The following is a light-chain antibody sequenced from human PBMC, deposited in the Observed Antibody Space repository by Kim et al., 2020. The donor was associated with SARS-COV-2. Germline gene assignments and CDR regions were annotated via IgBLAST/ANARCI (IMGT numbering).Light chain of an antibody. V-gene: IGKV3-15*01. J-gene: IGKJ1*01. Sequence: APGEETATPSWRGRRGVSSNLAWYQQKPGQAPRLLIYGASTRATGIPARFSGSGSETDFTLTISRLESEDFAVYYCQQYSGSPQTFGQGTKVDIK. CDR2: GAS. CDR3: QQYSGSPQT. CDR1: RGVSSN.